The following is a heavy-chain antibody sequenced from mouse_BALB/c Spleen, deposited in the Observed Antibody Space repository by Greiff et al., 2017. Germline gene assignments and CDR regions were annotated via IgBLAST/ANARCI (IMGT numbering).Heavy chain of an antibody. J-gene: IGHJ3*01. V-gene: IGHV1S127*01. CDR1: GYTFTSYW. CDR3: ARGGEIYYGNLRAWFAY. Sequence: QVQLQQSGPELVRPGASVKMSCKASGYTFTSYWMHWVKQRPGQGLEWIGMIDPSNSETRLNQKFKDKATLNVDKSSNTAYMQLSSLTSEDSAVYYCARGGEIYYGNLRAWFAYWGQGTLVTVSA. CDR2: IDPSNSET. D-gene: IGHD2-1*01.